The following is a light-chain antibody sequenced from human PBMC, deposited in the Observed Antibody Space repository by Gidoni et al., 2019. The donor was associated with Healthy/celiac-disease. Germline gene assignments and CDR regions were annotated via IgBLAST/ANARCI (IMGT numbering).Light chain of an antibody. Sequence: DIVMNQAPVFLDGSLGERATINCKSSQSVLYSSNNKNYLAWYQQKPGQPPKLLIYWASTLESGVPARFSGSGSGTDFTLTISSLQAEDVAVYYCQQYYSTPYTFXXXTKLEIK. CDR3: QQYYSTPYT. J-gene: IGKJ2*01. CDR1: QSVLYSSNNKNY. CDR2: WAS. V-gene: IGKV4-1*01.